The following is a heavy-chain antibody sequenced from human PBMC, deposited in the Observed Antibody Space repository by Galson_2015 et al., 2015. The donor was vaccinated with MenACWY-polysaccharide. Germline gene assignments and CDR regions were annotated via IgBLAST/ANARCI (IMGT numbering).Heavy chain of an antibody. D-gene: IGHD3-3*01. Sequence: SLRLSCAASGFTFSSYAMSWVRQAPGKGLEWVSAISGSGGSTYYADSVKGRFTISRDNAKNSLYLQMNSLRAEDTAVYYCAREWSSEPFDYWGQGTLVTVSS. J-gene: IGHJ4*02. CDR1: GFTFSSYA. V-gene: IGHV3-23*01. CDR3: AREWSSEPFDY. CDR2: ISGSGGST.